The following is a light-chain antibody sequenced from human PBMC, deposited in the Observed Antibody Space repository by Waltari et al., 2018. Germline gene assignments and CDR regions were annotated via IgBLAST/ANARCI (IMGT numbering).Light chain of an antibody. V-gene: IGKV1-39*01. Sequence: DIQMTQSPSSLSASVGDRVTITCRASQNIITYLHWYQQKPGKAPKLLIYGASALQSGVPSRFSGSGSGTDFTLTISSLQSEDFATYYCHHNYNRPPYTFGQGTKLEIK. CDR3: HHNYNRPPYT. J-gene: IGKJ2*01. CDR1: QNIITY. CDR2: GAS.